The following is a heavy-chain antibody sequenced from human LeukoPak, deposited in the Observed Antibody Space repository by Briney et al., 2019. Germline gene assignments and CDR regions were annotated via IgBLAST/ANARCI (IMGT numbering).Heavy chain of an antibody. V-gene: IGHV5-51*01. D-gene: IGHD2-2*01. CDR3: ARLDGRYCSSTSCYYFDY. CDR2: IYPGDSDT. CDR1: GYSFTSYW. J-gene: IGHJ4*02. Sequence: GESLKISCKGSGYSFTSYWIGWVRQMPGKGLEWMGIIYPGDSDTRYSPSFQGQVTISADKSISTAYLQWSSLKASDTVMYYCARLDGRYCSSTSCYYFDYWGQGTLVTVSS.